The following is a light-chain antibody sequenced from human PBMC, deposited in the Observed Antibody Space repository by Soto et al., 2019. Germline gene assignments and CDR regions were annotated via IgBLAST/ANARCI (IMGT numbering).Light chain of an antibody. J-gene: IGKJ1*01. CDR1: QSISSW. CDR2: EAT. Sequence: DIQMTQSPSTLSASVGDRVTITCRASQSISSWLAWYQQKPGKAPKLLIYEATSLHSGVPSRFSGSGSGTDFTLTISSLQPEDFATYYCQQSYSTPRTFGQGTKVDIK. CDR3: QQSYSTPRT. V-gene: IGKV1-39*01.